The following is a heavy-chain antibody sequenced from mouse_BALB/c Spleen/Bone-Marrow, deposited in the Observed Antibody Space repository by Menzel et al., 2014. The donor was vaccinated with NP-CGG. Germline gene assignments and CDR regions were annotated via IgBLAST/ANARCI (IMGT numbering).Heavy chain of an antibody. CDR2: IDPANGNT. CDR3: ATGFAY. V-gene: IGHV14-3*02. Sequence: VQLQQPGAELVKPGASVKLSCTASGFNIKDTYMHWVKQRSEQGLEWIGRIDPANGNTKYDPKFQGKATITADTSSNTAYLQLSSLTPEDTAVYYCATGFAYWGQGTLVTVSA. CDR1: GFNIKDTY. J-gene: IGHJ3*01.